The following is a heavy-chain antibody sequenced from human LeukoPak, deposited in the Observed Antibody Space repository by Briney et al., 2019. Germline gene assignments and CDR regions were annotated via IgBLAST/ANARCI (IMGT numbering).Heavy chain of an antibody. CDR2: IYYSGST. CDR3: ARDRGGYLDAFDI. J-gene: IGHJ3*02. V-gene: IGHV4-39*07. D-gene: IGHD1-1*01. Sequence: PSETLSLTCTVSGGSISSSSYYWGWIRQPPGKGLEWIGSIYYSGSTYYNPSLKSRVTISVDTSKNQFSLRLRSVTAADTAVYYCARDRGGYLDAFDIWGQGTMVTVSS. CDR1: GGSISSSSYY.